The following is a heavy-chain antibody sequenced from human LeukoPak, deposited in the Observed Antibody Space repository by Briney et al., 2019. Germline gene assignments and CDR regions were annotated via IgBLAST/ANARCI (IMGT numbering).Heavy chain of an antibody. CDR3: ARLGGAIAVAGRSISYWYFDL. V-gene: IGHV4-59*01. J-gene: IGHJ2*01. D-gene: IGHD6-19*01. CDR1: GGSISGDY. Sequence: PSETLSLTCSVSGGSISGDYWSWIRQPPGKGLEWVGYIYYSGSTNYNPSLKSRITISVGPSKNPVALKLSPVTAADTAVYSCARLGGAIAVAGRSISYWYFDLWGRGTLVTVSS. CDR2: IYYSGST.